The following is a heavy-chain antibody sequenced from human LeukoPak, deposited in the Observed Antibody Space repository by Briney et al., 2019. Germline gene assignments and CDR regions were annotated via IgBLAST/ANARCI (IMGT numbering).Heavy chain of an antibody. V-gene: IGHV3-23*01. Sequence: GGSLRLSCAASGFTFSTYAMSWVRQAPGRGLEWVSTIGDSGDYTYYADSVKGRFTVSRDNSKSTLYLQMNSLRAEDTAVYYCARNTEIYSSSPRGVDYWGQGTLVTVSS. CDR1: GFTFSTYA. CDR2: IGDSGDYT. J-gene: IGHJ4*02. D-gene: IGHD6-13*01. CDR3: ARNTEIYSSSPRGVDY.